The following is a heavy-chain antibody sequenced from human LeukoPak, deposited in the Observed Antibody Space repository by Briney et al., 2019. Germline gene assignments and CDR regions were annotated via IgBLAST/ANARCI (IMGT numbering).Heavy chain of an antibody. V-gene: IGHV4-59*01. CDR3: ARVYITYYGSGSYYYFDY. Sequence: SETLSLTCAVYGGSFSGYYWSWIRQPPGKGLEWIGYIYYSGSTNYNPSLKSRVTISVDTSKNQFSLKLSSVTAADTAVYYCARVYITYYGSGSYYYFDYWGQGTLVTVSS. CDR2: IYYSGST. CDR1: GGSFSGYY. J-gene: IGHJ4*02. D-gene: IGHD3-10*01.